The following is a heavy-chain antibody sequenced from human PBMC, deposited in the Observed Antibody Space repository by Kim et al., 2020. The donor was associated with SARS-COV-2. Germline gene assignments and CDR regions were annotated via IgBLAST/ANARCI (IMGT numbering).Heavy chain of an antibody. D-gene: IGHD4-17*01. CDR2: VSTSGTP. J-gene: IGHJ4*02. Sequence: SETLSLTCAVSGASVSSGIYYWNWIRQPAGQALEWIGRVSTSGTPNYNPSLTSRVTISLDSSENQFSLKLTSVTAADTAVYYCTRETHYGAPWCWGQGALVTVSS. V-gene: IGHV4-61*02. CDR1: GASVSSGIYY. CDR3: TRETHYGAPWC.